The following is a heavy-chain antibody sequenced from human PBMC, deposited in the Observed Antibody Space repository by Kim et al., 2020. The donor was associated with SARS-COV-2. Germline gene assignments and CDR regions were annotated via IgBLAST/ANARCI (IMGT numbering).Heavy chain of an antibody. CDR1: GFTFSSYA. Sequence: GGSLRLSCAASGFTFSSYAMHWVRQAPGKGLEWVAVISYDGSNKYYADSVKGRFTISRDNSKNTLYLQMNSLRAEDTAVYYCARDSGSGIAAAGRLGDAFDIWGQETMVTVSS. V-gene: IGHV3-30-3*01. CDR2: ISYDGSNK. J-gene: IGHJ3*02. CDR3: ARDSGSGIAAAGRLGDAFDI. D-gene: IGHD6-13*01.